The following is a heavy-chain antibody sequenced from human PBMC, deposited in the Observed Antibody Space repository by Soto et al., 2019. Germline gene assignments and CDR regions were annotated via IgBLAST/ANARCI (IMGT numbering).Heavy chain of an antibody. J-gene: IGHJ4*02. V-gene: IGHV3-23*01. CDR3: AKAMSTHSRPRNYFDY. Sequence: EVQLLESGGDLVQPGGSLRLSCAASGFTFSNFAMSWVRQAPGKGLEWVSVISGGGGTTYYADSVKGRFTISRDNSKNTLYLQMDSLRAEDTALYYCAKAMSTHSRPRNYFDYWGQGTLVTVSS. CDR2: ISGGGGTT. CDR1: GFTFSNFA. D-gene: IGHD6-6*01.